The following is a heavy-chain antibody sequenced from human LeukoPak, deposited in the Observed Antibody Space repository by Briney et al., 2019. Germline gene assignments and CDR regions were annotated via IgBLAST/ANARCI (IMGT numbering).Heavy chain of an antibody. Sequence: SGTLSLTCAVSGGSISSSNWWSWVRQPPGKGLEWIGEIYHSGSTNYNPSLKSRVTISVDKSKNQFSLKLSSVTAADTAVYYCARTEILEMATIGGVRYWYLDLWGRGTLVTVSS. CDR3: ARTEILEMATIGGVRYWYLDL. V-gene: IGHV4-4*02. CDR2: IYHSGST. CDR1: GGSISSSNW. J-gene: IGHJ2*01. D-gene: IGHD5-24*01.